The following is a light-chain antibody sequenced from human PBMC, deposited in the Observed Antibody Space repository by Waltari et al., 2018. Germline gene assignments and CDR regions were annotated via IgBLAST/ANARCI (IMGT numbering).Light chain of an antibody. V-gene: IGKV3-15*01. CDR2: GAS. CDR3: QQYNNWPPWT. J-gene: IGKJ1*01. Sequence: EIVMTQSPATLSLSPGERATLSCRASQSLSNNFAWYQQKPGQAPRLLIDGASTRATGIPARFSGSGSGTEFTLTISSLQSEDFAVYYCQQYNNWPPWTFGQGTKVEIK. CDR1: QSLSNN.